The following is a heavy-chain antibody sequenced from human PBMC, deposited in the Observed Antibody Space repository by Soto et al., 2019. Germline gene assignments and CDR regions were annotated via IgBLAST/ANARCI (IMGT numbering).Heavy chain of an antibody. CDR3: ARDMVKYYDFWSGYYNSLSFDI. CDR1: GYTFTSYG. Sequence: ASVKVSCKASGYTFTSYGISWVRQAPGQGLEWMGWISAYNGNTNYAQKLQGRVTMTTDTSTSTAYMELRSLRSDDTAVYYRARDMVKYYDFWSGYYNSLSFDIWGQGTMVTVSS. V-gene: IGHV1-18*01. J-gene: IGHJ3*02. D-gene: IGHD3-3*01. CDR2: ISAYNGNT.